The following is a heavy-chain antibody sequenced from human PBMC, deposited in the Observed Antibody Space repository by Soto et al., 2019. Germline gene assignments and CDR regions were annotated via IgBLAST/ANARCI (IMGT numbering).Heavy chain of an antibody. J-gene: IGHJ4*02. CDR2: IKSKTDGGTT. CDR3: STPYDSSGYYYHY. D-gene: IGHD3-22*01. V-gene: IGHV3-15*07. Sequence: EVQLVESGGGLVKPGGSLRLSCAASGFTFSNAWMNWVRQAPGKGLEWVGRIKSKTDGGTTDYAAPVKGRFTISRDDSKNTLYLQMNSLKTDDTALYYCSTPYDSSGYYYHYWGQGTLVTVSA. CDR1: GFTFSNAW.